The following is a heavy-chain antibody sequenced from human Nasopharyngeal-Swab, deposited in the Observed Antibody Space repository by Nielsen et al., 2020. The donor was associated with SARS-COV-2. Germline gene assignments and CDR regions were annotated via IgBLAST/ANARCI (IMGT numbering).Heavy chain of an antibody. Sequence: SGPTLLQPTQALTLTCTFSGFSLSPSGVGVGWIRQPPGKALEWLELIYWDDDKRYSPSLKSRLTITKDTSKNQVVLTMTNMDPVDTATYYCANRWLLLNELWYDPLGQGTLVTVSS. V-gene: IGHV2-5*02. D-gene: IGHD3-22*01. J-gene: IGHJ5*02. CDR2: IYWDDDK. CDR3: ANRWLLLNELWYDP. CDR1: GFSLSPSGVG.